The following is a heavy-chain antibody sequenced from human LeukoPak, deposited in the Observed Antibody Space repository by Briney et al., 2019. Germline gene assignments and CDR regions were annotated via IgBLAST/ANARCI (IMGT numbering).Heavy chain of an antibody. V-gene: IGHV3-23*01. CDR1: IFTLIIYA. CDR2: ISGSGGST. J-gene: IGHJ4*02. CDR3: AKVQTLAGVRGDPPSVY. D-gene: IGHD3-10*01. Sequence: GGSLTLSYLATIFTLIIYAMSRVRQAPGKGLEWVSAISGSGGSTYYADSVKGRFTISRDNSKNTLYLQMNSLRAEDTAVYYCAKVQTLAGVRGDPPSVYWGQGTLVTVSS.